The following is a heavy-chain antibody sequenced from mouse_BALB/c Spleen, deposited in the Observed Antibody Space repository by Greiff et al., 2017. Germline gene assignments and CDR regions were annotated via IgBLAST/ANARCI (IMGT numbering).Heavy chain of an antibody. D-gene: IGHD1-1*01. Sequence: EVKLVESGGGLVQPGGSRKLSCAASGFTFSSFGMHWVRQAPEKGLEWVAYISSGSSTIYYADTVKGRFTISRDNPKNTLFLQMTSLRSEDTAMYYCARSPFTTSRAMDYWGQGTSVTVSS. CDR2: ISSGSSTI. CDR3: ARSPFTTSRAMDY. V-gene: IGHV5-17*02. CDR1: GFTFSSFG. J-gene: IGHJ4*01.